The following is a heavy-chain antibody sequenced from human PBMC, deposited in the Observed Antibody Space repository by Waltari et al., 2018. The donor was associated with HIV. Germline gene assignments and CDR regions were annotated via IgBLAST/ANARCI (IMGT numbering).Heavy chain of an antibody. Sequence: QVQLQESGPGLVKPSETLSLTCTVSGGSISSYSCSWVRQPPGKGLVWIGYIYYSGSTNYNPSLKSRVTISVDTSKNQFSLKLSSVTAADTAVYYCARGGYSGSYRDAFDIWGQGTMVTVSS. V-gene: IGHV4-59*01. CDR1: GGSISSYS. J-gene: IGHJ3*02. CDR3: ARGGYSGSYRDAFDI. CDR2: IYYSGST. D-gene: IGHD1-26*01.